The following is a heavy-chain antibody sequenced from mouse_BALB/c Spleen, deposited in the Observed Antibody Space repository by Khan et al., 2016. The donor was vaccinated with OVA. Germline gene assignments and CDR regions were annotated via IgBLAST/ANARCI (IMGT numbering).Heavy chain of an antibody. CDR1: GYSITSDYA. Sequence: EVQLQESGPGLVKPSQSLSLTCTVTGYSITSDYAWNWLRQLPGNKLEWMGYISYSGNTKYTPSLKSRISVTRDTSKNQIFLQLNSVTAEDTAAYYGARVYGGDCDYWGQGTTLTVSS. CDR2: ISYSGNT. J-gene: IGHJ2*01. CDR3: ARVYGGDCDY. V-gene: IGHV3-2*02. D-gene: IGHD2-10*02.